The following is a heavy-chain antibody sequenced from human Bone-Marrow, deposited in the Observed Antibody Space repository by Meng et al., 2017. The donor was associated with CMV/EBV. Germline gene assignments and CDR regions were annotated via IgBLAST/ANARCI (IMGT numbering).Heavy chain of an antibody. CDR3: ARDGYSNSGYYYYGMDV. J-gene: IGHJ6*02. CDR1: GGSISSGDYY. D-gene: IGHD4-11*01. Sequence: SETLSLTCTVSGGSISSGDYYWSWSRQPPGKGLEWFGYIYYSGITYYNPTLKSRVTISVDTSKNQFSLKLSSVTAADTAVYYCARDGYSNSGYYYYGMDVWGQGTTVTVSS. CDR2: IYYSGIT. V-gene: IGHV4-30-4*08.